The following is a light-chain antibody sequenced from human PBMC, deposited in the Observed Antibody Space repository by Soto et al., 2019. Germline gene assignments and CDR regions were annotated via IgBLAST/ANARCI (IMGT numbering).Light chain of an antibody. CDR2: EVS. CDR3: SSYTSSSTYV. J-gene: IGLJ1*01. Sequence: QSALTQPASVSGSPGQSITISCTGTSSDVGGYKYVSWYQQHPGKAPKLMIYEVSSRPSGVSNRFSGSKSGNTASLSISELQAEDEADYYCSSYTSSSTYVFGTGTKLTVL. V-gene: IGLV2-14*01. CDR1: SSDVGGYKY.